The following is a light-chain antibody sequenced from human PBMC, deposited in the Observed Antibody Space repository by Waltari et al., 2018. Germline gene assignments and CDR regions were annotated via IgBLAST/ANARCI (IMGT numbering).Light chain of an antibody. Sequence: SHELTQPPSVSVSPGQTARIPCSGDALPKQYAYWYQQKPGQAPVLVIYKDSERPSGIPERFSGSSSGTTVTLTISGVQAEDEADYYCQSADSSGTGVVFGGGTKLTVL. CDR2: KDS. CDR3: QSADSSGTGVV. CDR1: ALPKQY. V-gene: IGLV3-25*03. J-gene: IGLJ2*01.